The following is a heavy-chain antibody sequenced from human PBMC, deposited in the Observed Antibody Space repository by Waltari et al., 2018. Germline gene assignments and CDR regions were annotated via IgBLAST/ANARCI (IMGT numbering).Heavy chain of an antibody. Sequence: QVQLQESGPGLVKPSQTLSLTCTVSGGSISSGGYYWSWIRQHPGKGLEWIGYIYYSGGTYSNPSLKSLVTISVDTSKNQFSLKLSSVTAADTAVYYCARAPGVVGVWDWYFDLWGRGTLVTVSS. CDR2: IYYSGGT. D-gene: IGHD3-3*01. J-gene: IGHJ2*01. CDR1: GGSISSGGYY. CDR3: ARAPGVVGVWDWYFDL. V-gene: IGHV4-31*01.